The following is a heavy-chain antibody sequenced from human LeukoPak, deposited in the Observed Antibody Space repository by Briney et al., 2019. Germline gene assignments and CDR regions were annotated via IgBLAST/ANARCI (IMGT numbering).Heavy chain of an antibody. J-gene: IGHJ5*02. CDR1: GGSISSSSYY. Sequence: TSETLSLTCTVSGGSISSSSYYWGWIRQPPGKGLEWIGSIYYSGSTYYNPSLKSRVTISVDTSKNQFSLKLSSVTAADTAAYYCARHSFGYCSSTSCYPSWFDPWGQGTLVTVSS. V-gene: IGHV4-39*01. CDR2: IYYSGST. D-gene: IGHD2-2*03. CDR3: ARHSFGYCSSTSCYPSWFDP.